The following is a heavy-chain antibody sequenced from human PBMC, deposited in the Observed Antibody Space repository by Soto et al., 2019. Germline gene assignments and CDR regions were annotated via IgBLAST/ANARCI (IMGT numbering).Heavy chain of an antibody. V-gene: IGHV3-23*01. Sequence: PGGSLRLSCAASGFTFSSYAMSWVRQAPGKGLEWVSAISGSGGSTYYADSVKGRFTISRDNSKNTLYLQMNSLRAEDTAVYYCAKSRYYDFWSGYPSWYFDYWGQGTLVTVSS. CDR3: AKSRYYDFWSGYPSWYFDY. D-gene: IGHD3-3*01. CDR2: ISGSGGST. J-gene: IGHJ4*02. CDR1: GFTFSSYA.